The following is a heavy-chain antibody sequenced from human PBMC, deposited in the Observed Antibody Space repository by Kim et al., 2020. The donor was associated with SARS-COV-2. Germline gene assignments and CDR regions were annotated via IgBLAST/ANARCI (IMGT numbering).Heavy chain of an antibody. CDR3: AREGGLGSSGIDAFDI. V-gene: IGHV1-69*06. J-gene: IGHJ3*02. CDR2: IIPIFGTA. CDR1: GGTFSSYA. Sequence: SVKVYCKSSGGTFSSYAISWVRQAPGQGLEWMGGIIPIFGTANYAQKFQGRVTITADKSSSTAYRELSSLGSEDTAVYYCAREGGLGSSGIDAFDIWGQGTMVTVSS. D-gene: IGHD3-22*01.